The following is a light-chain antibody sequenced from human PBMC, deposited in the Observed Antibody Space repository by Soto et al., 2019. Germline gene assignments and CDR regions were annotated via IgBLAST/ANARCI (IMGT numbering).Light chain of an antibody. CDR1: QDIRNT. Sequence: IQMTQSPSSLSASVGDRVAISCRASQDIRNTLAWYQQKPGKAPKLLIYKASTLKSGVPSRFSGSGSGTELTITISSLQPDDFATYDCQHYNSYSEAFGQGTKVDIK. CDR2: KAS. V-gene: IGKV1-5*03. J-gene: IGKJ1*01. CDR3: QHYNSYSEA.